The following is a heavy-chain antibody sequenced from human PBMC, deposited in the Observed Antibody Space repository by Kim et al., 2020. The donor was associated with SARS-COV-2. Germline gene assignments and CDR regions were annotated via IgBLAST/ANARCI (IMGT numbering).Heavy chain of an antibody. V-gene: IGHV3-9*01. D-gene: IGHD6-19*01. Sequence: ADSVKGRFTISRDNAKNSLYLQMNSLRAEDTALYYCAKDKRKGAVAPLDYWGQGTLVTVSS. J-gene: IGHJ4*02. CDR3: AKDKRKGAVAPLDY.